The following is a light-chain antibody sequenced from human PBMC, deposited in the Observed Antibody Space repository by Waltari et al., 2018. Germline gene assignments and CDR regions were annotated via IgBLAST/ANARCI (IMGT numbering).Light chain of an antibody. J-gene: IGKJ4*01. CDR2: DSS. Sequence: EIVLTQSPATLSLSTGERATISCSTSQSVSSYLAWYQQQHGQAPRPLIYDSSKSATGIPVRVSVSGSGTDFALTISILEPEDFAVYYCQHRSNWPPALTFGGGTKVEIK. CDR3: QHRSNWPPALT. V-gene: IGKV3-11*01. CDR1: QSVSSY.